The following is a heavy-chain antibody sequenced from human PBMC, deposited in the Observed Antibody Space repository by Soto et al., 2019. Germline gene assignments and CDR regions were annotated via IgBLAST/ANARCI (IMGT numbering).Heavy chain of an antibody. Sequence: QVQLVESGGGVVQPGRSLRLSCAASGFTFSSYGMHWVRQAPGKGLEWVAVIWYDGSNKYYADSVKGRFTISRDNSKNTLYLQMNSLRAEDTAVYYCARDRRGYSYGKGFYYYYYGMDVWGQGTTVTVSS. J-gene: IGHJ6*02. D-gene: IGHD5-18*01. CDR2: IWYDGSNK. V-gene: IGHV3-33*01. CDR3: ARDRRGYSYGKGFYYYYYGMDV. CDR1: GFTFSSYG.